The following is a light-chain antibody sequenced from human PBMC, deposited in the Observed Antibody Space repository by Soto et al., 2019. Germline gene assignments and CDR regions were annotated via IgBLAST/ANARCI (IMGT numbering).Light chain of an antibody. J-gene: IGKJ2*01. CDR1: QSVFYSSNNKNY. CDR2: WAS. CDR3: QQYYSTPPYT. V-gene: IGKV4-1*01. Sequence: DIVMTQSPDSLAVSLGERATINCKSSQSVFYSSNNKNYLAWYQQKPGQPPKLLIYWASTRESGVPDRFSGSRSGTDFTLTISSLQAEDVAVYYCQQYYSTPPYTFGQGTKLEIK.